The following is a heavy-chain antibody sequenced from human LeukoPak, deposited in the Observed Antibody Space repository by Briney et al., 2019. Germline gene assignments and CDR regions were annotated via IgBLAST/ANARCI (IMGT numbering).Heavy chain of an antibody. D-gene: IGHD6-13*01. V-gene: IGHV3-20*01. CDR3: ARGSSYTSSWANWFDP. CDR1: GFTFDDYG. Sequence: GGSVRLSCAASGFTFDDYGMTWVRQAPGKGLEWVSGINWNGGSTGYADSVKGRFTISRDNAKNSLYLQMNSLRVEDTALYHCARGSSYTSSWANWFDPWGQGTLVTVSS. CDR2: INWNGGST. J-gene: IGHJ5*02.